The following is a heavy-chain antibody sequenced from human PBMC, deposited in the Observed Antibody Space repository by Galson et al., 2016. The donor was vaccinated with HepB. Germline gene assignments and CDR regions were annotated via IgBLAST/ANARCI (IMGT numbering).Heavy chain of an antibody. CDR3: ARRSSDAFDI. V-gene: IGHV5-51*01. CDR2: IYPGDSDT. Sequence: SGAEVKKPGESLKISCEGSGYSFTSYWIGWMRQMPGKGLEWMGTIYPGDSDTRYSPSSQGQVTISADKSISAAYLQWNSLKASDTAIYYCARRSSDAFDIWGQGTMVTVSS. D-gene: IGHD3-10*01. CDR1: GYSFTSYW. J-gene: IGHJ3*02.